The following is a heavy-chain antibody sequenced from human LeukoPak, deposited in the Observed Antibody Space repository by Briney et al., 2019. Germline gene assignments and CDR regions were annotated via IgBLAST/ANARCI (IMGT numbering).Heavy chain of an antibody. V-gene: IGHV3-33*01. J-gene: IGHJ4*02. CDR2: IWYGGSNK. CDR3: ARPRSGYSSGWYPLDY. CDR1: GFILSSFD. D-gene: IGHD6-19*01. Sequence: GGSLRLSCAASGFILSSFDMHWVRQAPGKGLEWVAVIWYGGSNKYYADSVKGRFTISRDNSKNTLYLQMNSLRAEDTAVYYCARPRSGYSSGWYPLDYWGQGTLVTVSS.